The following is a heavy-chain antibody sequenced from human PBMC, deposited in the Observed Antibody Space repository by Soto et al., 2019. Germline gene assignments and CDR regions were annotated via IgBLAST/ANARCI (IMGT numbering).Heavy chain of an antibody. CDR1: GYSFIDYW. J-gene: IGHJ6*02. V-gene: IGHV5-51*01. D-gene: IGHD4-17*01. CDR3: ARRAVTTLHYGMDV. CDR2: IYPGDSDT. Sequence: GESLKISCQGSGYSFIDYWIGWVRQVPGKGLEWMGIIYPGDSDTRYSPSFQGQVTISADKSISTAYLQWSSLKASDTAMYYCARRAVTTLHYGMDVWGQGTTVTVSS.